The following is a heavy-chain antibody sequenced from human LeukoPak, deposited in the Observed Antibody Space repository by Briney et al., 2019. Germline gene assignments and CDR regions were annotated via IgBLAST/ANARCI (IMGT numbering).Heavy chain of an antibody. Sequence: GGSLRLSCAASGFTFSSYAMSWVRQAPGRGLEWVSGISGSGDNTYYADSVKGRFTVSRDNFKNTLYVQMKSLRAEDTAVYYCAKDFVVVPGNVNYFDYWGQGTLVTVSS. D-gene: IGHD2-21*02. J-gene: IGHJ4*02. CDR2: ISGSGDNT. V-gene: IGHV3-23*01. CDR1: GFTFSSYA. CDR3: AKDFVVVPGNVNYFDY.